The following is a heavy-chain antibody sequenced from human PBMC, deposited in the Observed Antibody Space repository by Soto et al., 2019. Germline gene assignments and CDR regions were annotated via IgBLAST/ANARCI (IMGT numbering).Heavy chain of an antibody. CDR3: ARAGHTVTDDALDI. J-gene: IGHJ3*02. CDR2: IIPICGRA. V-gene: IGHV1-69*06. D-gene: IGHD4-17*01. Sequence: GPCEASGGSLDCYAMRWVQQAHGQGLEWMGGIIPICGRANYAQKVQGRVTITADKSTSTAYMELSSLRSEDTAVYYCARAGHTVTDDALDISGQGTMVT. CDR1: GGSLDCYA.